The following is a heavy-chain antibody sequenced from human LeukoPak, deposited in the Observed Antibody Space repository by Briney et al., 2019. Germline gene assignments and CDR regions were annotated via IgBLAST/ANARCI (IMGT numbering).Heavy chain of an antibody. D-gene: IGHD3-22*01. Sequence: GGSLRLSCAASGFTFSSYGMHWVRQAPGKGLEWVSFTRHDGSNKYYADSVKGRFTVSRDNSKNTLYLQMNSLRAEDTAVYYCAKASKVVVFTRDHYMDVWGKGTTVTISS. CDR3: AKASKVVVFTRDHYMDV. J-gene: IGHJ6*03. CDR2: TRHDGSNK. CDR1: GFTFSSYG. V-gene: IGHV3-30*02.